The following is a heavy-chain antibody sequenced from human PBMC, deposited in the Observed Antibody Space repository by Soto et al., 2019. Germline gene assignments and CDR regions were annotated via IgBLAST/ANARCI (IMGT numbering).Heavy chain of an antibody. V-gene: IGHV4-31*03. D-gene: IGHD3-22*01. CDR1: GGSISSGGYY. J-gene: IGHJ6*02. CDR2: IYYSGST. CDR3: ARDYDSSGYQPAYYGMDV. Sequence: SETLSLTCTVSGGSISSGGYYWSWIRQHPGKGLEWIGYIYYSGSTYYNPSLKSRVTISVDTSKNQFSLKLSSVTAAGTAVYYCARDYDSSGYQPAYYGMDVWGQGTTVTVSS.